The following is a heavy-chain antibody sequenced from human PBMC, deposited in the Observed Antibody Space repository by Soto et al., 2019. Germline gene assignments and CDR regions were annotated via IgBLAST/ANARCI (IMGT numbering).Heavy chain of an antibody. J-gene: IGHJ3*02. D-gene: IGHD7-27*01. CDR3: ATTESTLTGDVTWHAFDI. CDR2: FDPVDGET. CDR1: GYTLTELS. Sequence: ASVKVSCKVSGYTLTELSMHWVRQAPGKGLEWMGGFDPVDGETIYEQKFQGRVTMTEDTSTDTAYMELSSLRSEDTAVYYCATTESTLTGDVTWHAFDIWGQGTMVTVSS. V-gene: IGHV1-24*01.